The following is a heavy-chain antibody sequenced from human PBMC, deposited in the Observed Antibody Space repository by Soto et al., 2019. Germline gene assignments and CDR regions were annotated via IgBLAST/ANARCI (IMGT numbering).Heavy chain of an antibody. Sequence: PGGSLRLSCAASGFTFDDYAMHWVRQAPGKGLEWVSGISWNSGNIGYVDSVKGRFTISRDNAKNFLYLQMNSLRAEDTALYYCAKDHRSDWTSFDYWGQGALVTVSS. CDR3: AKDHRSDWTSFDY. V-gene: IGHV3-9*01. CDR2: ISWNSGNI. CDR1: GFTFDDYA. J-gene: IGHJ4*02. D-gene: IGHD6-19*01.